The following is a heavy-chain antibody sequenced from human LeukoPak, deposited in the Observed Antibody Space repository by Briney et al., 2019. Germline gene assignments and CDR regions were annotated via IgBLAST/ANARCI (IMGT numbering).Heavy chain of an antibody. CDR1: GFTFSNYA. D-gene: IGHD2-21*01. CDR2: ISSTSTSM. CDR3: ARVWQDNSGVDY. Sequence: GGSLRLSCAASGFTFSNYAMNWVRQAPGKGLEWLSYISSTSTSMNYADSVRGRFAISRDNAKNSLYLQMNSLRDEDTAVYYCARVWQDNSGVDYWGQGTLVTVSS. J-gene: IGHJ4*02. V-gene: IGHV3-48*02.